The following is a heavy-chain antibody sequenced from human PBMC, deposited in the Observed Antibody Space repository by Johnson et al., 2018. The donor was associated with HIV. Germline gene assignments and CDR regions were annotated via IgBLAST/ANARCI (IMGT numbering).Heavy chain of an antibody. CDR3: AIDSLYYYDSSGLSAFDI. CDR2: ITQDRSEK. CDR1: GFTFSSYW. Sequence: VQLVESGGGLVQRGGSLRLSCAASGFTFSSYWMTWVRQAPGTGLEWVANITQDRSEKYYVDSVKGRFTISRDNAKNSLYLQMNSLRAEDTAVYYCAIDSLYYYDSSGLSAFDIWGQGTMVTVSS. D-gene: IGHD3-22*01. J-gene: IGHJ3*02. V-gene: IGHV3-7*05.